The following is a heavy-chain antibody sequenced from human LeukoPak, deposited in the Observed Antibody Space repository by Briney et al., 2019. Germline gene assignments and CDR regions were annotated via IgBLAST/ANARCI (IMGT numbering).Heavy chain of an antibody. Sequence: SETLSLTCAVSGGSISSGGYSWSWIRQPPGKGLEWIGYIYHSGSTYYNPSLKSRVTISVDRSKNQFSLKLSSVTAADTAVYYCARGDYDSSGYCYYFDYWGQGTLVTVSS. D-gene: IGHD3-22*01. CDR3: ARGDYDSSGYCYYFDY. CDR2: IYHSGST. V-gene: IGHV4-30-2*01. CDR1: GGSISSGGYS. J-gene: IGHJ4*02.